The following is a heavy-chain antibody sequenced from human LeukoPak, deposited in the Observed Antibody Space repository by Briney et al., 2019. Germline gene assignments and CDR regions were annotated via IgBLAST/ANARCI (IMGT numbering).Heavy chain of an antibody. CDR3: ARSPQLVLPFDY. CDR2: ISSSSSYI. J-gene: IGHJ4*02. D-gene: IGHD6-13*01. V-gene: IGHV3-21*01. Sequence: GGSLRLSCAASGFNLSSYSINWVRQAPGKGLEWVSSISSSSSYIYYADSVKGRFTISRDNAKNSLYLQMNSLRAEDTAVYYCARSPQLVLPFDYCGQGTLVTVSS. CDR1: GFNLSSYS.